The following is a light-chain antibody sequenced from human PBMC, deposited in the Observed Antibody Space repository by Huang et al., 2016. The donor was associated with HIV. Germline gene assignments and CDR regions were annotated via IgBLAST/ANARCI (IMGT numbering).Light chain of an antibody. CDR1: QSVSSSY. V-gene: IGKV3-20*01. J-gene: IGKJ4*01. CDR2: GAS. CDR3: QQYGSSPLT. Sequence: EIVLTQSPGTLSLSPGERVTLSCRDSQSVSSSYLAWYQQKPGQAPRLLIYGASRRATGIPDRFSGSGSGTDFTLTISRLEPEDFAAYHCQQYGSSPLTFGGGTKVEIK.